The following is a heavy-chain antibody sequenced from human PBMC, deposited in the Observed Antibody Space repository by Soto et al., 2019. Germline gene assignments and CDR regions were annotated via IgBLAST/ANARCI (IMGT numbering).Heavy chain of an antibody. V-gene: IGHV1-2*02. D-gene: IGHD6-6*01. CDR3: ARSYLAALIDY. CDR1: GYTFTGYC. J-gene: IGHJ4*02. CDR2: INPNSGDT. Sequence: QVQLVQSGAEVKKPGASVKVSCKTSGYTFTGYCMHWVRQAPGQGLEWMGWINPNSGDTNYAQQFQGRVTMTRDTSISTAYMELSRLRSDDTAIYYCARSYLAALIDYWGQGTLVTLSS.